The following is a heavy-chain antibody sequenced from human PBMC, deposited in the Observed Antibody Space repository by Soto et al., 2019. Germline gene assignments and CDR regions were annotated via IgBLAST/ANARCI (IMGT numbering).Heavy chain of an antibody. CDR2: VFYTGDT. CDR1: GGSIRNGDYY. J-gene: IGHJ6*02. D-gene: IGHD2-2*01. V-gene: IGHV4-30-4*01. Sequence: SETLCLTCTVSGGSIRNGDYYWTWIRQSPGKGLEYIGNVFYTGDTSYNPSLKSRLSISVDMSKNEFSLRLNDVTDADTAVYYCARDRPFCEFSRCYGLDVWGRGTTVT. CDR3: ARDRPFCEFSRCYGLDV.